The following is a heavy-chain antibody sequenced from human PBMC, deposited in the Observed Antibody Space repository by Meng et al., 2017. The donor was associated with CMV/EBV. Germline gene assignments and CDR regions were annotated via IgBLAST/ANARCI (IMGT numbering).Heavy chain of an antibody. D-gene: IGHD2-2*01. CDR3: AKGPYCSSTSCYYYYYGMDV. V-gene: IGHV3-9*03. CDR1: GFTFDDYA. CDR2: ISWNSGSI. Sequence: SLKISCAASGFTFDDYAMHWVRQAPGKGLEWVSGISWNSGSIGYADSVKGRFTISRDNAKNSLYLQMNSLRAEDMALYYCAKGPYCSSTSCYYYYYGMDVWGQGTTVTVSS. J-gene: IGHJ6*02.